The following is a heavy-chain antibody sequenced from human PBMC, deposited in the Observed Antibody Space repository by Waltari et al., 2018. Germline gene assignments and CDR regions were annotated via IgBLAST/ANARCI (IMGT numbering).Heavy chain of an antibody. D-gene: IGHD3-3*01. J-gene: IGHJ4*02. CDR3: ARRADYDFWSGYYGLYFDY. CDR2: IYHSGST. Sequence: QVQLQESGPGLVKPSETLSLPCAVSGYSISSGYYWGWIRQPPGTGLEWIGSIYHSGSTYYNPSLKSRVTISVDTSKNQFSLKLSSVTAADTAVYYCARRADYDFWSGYYGLYFDYWGQGTLVTVSS. V-gene: IGHV4-38-2*01. CDR1: GYSISSGYY.